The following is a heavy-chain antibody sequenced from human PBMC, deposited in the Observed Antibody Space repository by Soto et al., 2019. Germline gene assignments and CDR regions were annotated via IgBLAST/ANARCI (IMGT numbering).Heavy chain of an antibody. J-gene: IGHJ4*02. V-gene: IGHV3-30-3*01. CDR1: GFTFSSYA. D-gene: IGHD3-22*01. CDR2: ISYDGSNK. Sequence: QVQLVESGGGVVQPGRSLRLSCAASGFTFSSYAMHWVRQAPGKGLEWVAVISYDGSNKYYADSVKGRFTISRDNSKNTLYLQMNILRAEDTAVYYCARAIVVVTNFDYWGQGTLVTVSS. CDR3: ARAIVVVTNFDY.